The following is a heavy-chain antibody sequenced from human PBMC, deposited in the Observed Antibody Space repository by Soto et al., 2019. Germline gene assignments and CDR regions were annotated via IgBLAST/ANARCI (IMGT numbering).Heavy chain of an antibody. Sequence: SETLSLTCTVSGGSISSSSYYWGWIRQPPGKGLEWIGSIYYSGSTYYNPSLKSRVTISVDTSKNQFSLKLSSVTAADTAVYYCARRKAYYDFWSGYYTSSWFDPWGQGTLVTVSS. J-gene: IGHJ5*02. V-gene: IGHV4-39*01. CDR3: ARRKAYYDFWSGYYTSSWFDP. D-gene: IGHD3-3*01. CDR2: IYYSGST. CDR1: GGSISSSSYY.